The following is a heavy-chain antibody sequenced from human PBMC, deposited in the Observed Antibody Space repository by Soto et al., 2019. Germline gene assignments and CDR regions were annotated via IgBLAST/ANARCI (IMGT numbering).Heavy chain of an antibody. Sequence: QVQLVESGGGVVQPGRSLRLSCAASGFTFSSYGMHWVRQAPGKGLEWVAVISYDGSNKYYADSVKGRFTISRDKSKNTLYLQMNSLRAEDTAVYYCAKGPRWKAYYCDYWGQGTLVTVSS. V-gene: IGHV3-30*18. D-gene: IGHD1-1*01. CDR1: GFTFSSYG. CDR2: ISYDGSNK. J-gene: IGHJ4*02. CDR3: AKGPRWKAYYCDY.